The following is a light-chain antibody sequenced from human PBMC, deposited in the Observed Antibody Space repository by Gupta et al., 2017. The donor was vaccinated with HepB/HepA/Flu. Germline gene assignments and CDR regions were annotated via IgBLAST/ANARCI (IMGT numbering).Light chain of an antibody. CDR3: HEYVSSSPS. CDR2: GAS. Sequence: ATLFCRASHTVSTSYCVWYQQKPGQAPRLLIHGASTRATGVPDRCSGSGSDTDFTLTISGLEPEDFAVYYCHEYVSSSPSFGGGTRVE. V-gene: IGKV3-20*01. J-gene: IGKJ4*01. CDR1: HTVSTSY.